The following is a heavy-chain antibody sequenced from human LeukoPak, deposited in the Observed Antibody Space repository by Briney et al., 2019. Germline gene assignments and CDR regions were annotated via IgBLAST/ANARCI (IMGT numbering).Heavy chain of an antibody. Sequence: PGGSLRLSCVPSGFIFSNYAMSWVRQAPGKGLEWVSAISGSGSSTYYADSVKGRFTISRDNSKNTLYLQMNSLRAEDTAVYYCAKVAAAVYFDYWGQGTLVTVSS. J-gene: IGHJ4*02. D-gene: IGHD6-13*01. CDR2: ISGSGSST. CDR3: AKVAAAVYFDY. CDR1: GFIFSNYA. V-gene: IGHV3-23*01.